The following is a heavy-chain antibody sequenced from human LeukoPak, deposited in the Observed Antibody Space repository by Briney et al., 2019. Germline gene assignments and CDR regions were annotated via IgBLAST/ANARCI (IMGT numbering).Heavy chain of an antibody. V-gene: IGHV4-34*01. CDR2: INHSGST. Sequence: PSETLSLTCAVYGGSFSGYYWSWIRQPPGKGLEWIGEINHSGSTNYNPSLKSRVAISVDTSKNQFSLKLSSVTAADTAVYYCARVPYYYDSSGPHIDYWGQGTLVTVSS. J-gene: IGHJ4*02. CDR3: ARVPYYYDSSGPHIDY. CDR1: GGSFSGYY. D-gene: IGHD3-22*01.